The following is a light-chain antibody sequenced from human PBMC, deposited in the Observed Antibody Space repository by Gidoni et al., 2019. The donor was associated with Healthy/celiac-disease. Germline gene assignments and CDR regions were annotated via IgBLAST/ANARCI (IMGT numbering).Light chain of an antibody. CDR3: AAWDDSLSGPVV. J-gene: IGLJ2*01. CDR2: RNN. V-gene: IGLV1-47*01. Sequence: QSVLPQPPSASGTPGQRVTISCSGSSSNIGSNYVYWYQPLPGTAPKLLIYRNNQRPSGVPDRFSGSKSGTSASLAISGLRSEDEADYYCAAWDDSLSGPVVFGGGTKLTVL. CDR1: SSNIGSNY.